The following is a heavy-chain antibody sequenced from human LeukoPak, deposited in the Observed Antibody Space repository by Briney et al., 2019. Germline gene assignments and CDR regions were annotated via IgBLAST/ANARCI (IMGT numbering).Heavy chain of an antibody. V-gene: IGHV1-69*06. CDR3: ARDDYGSGSYSNFDY. D-gene: IGHD3-10*01. Sequence: ASVKVSCKASGGSFTNYAVSWLRQAPGHGLEWMGAIVPMFTTSDYAQKFQGRVTITADKSTSTAYMELSSLRSEDTAVYYCARDDYGSGSYSNFDYWGQGTLVTVSS. CDR1: GGSFTNYA. J-gene: IGHJ4*02. CDR2: IVPMFTTS.